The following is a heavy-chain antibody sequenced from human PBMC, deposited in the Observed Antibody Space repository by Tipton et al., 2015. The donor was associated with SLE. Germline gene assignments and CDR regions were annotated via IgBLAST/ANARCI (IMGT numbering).Heavy chain of an antibody. CDR3: AKEGAISGAYVQP. V-gene: IGHV3-9*03. D-gene: IGHD3-3*01. CDR1: GFTFDDYA. CDR2: ISWNSGSI. Sequence: SLRLSCAASGFTFDDYAMHWVRQAPGKGLEWVSGISWNSGSIGYADSVKGRFTISRDNAKNSLYLQMNSLRAEDMAFYYCAKEGAISGAYVQPWGQGPLVTVSS. J-gene: IGHJ1*01.